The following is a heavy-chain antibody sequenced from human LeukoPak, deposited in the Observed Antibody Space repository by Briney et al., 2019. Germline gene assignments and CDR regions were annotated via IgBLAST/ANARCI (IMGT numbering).Heavy chain of an antibody. D-gene: IGHD2/OR15-2a*01. CDR3: ARISVVTTFRSPKYYFDY. J-gene: IGHJ4*02. CDR1: GFKFSSYS. CDR2: ISSSSSYI. V-gene: IGHV3-21*01. Sequence: GGSLRLSCAASGFKFSSYSMKWVRQAPGKGLEWVSFISSSSSYIYYADSVKGRFTISRDNAKNSLYLQMNSLRAEDTAVYYCARISVVTTFRSPKYYFDYWGQGTLVTVSS.